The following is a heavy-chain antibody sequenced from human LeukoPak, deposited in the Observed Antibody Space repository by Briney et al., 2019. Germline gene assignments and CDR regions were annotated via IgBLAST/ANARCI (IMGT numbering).Heavy chain of an antibody. D-gene: IGHD3-10*01. Sequence: PGGSPRLSCAASGFTFSSHWMTWVRQALGKGLEWVATIKQDGNEKQYVDSVKGRFTISRDNAKNSLYLQMNSLRAEDTAVYYCARSLYGSGSYDKGDGYFDYWGQGTLVTVSS. CDR1: GFTFSSHW. V-gene: IGHV3-7*01. CDR3: ARSLYGSGSYDKGDGYFDY. CDR2: IKQDGNEK. J-gene: IGHJ4*02.